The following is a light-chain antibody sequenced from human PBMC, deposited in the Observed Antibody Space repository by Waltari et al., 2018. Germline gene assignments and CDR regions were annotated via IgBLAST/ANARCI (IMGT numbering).Light chain of an antibody. CDR1: ELPKQY. CDR3: QSADTTSVM. V-gene: IGLV3-25*03. J-gene: IGLJ3*02. CDR2: KDN. Sequence: SYELTQPPPMSVSPGQTARITCSGDELPKQYVHWYQQKPGQAPVMLIYKDNERPSGIPERFSGSSSGTTVTLTISEVQAEDEADYYCQSADTTSVMFGGGTKVTVL.